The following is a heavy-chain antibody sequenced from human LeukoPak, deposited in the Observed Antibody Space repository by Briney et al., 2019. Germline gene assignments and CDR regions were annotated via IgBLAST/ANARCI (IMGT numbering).Heavy chain of an antibody. J-gene: IGHJ4*02. D-gene: IGHD2-21*01. CDR3: ARRGHHGEHDY. CDR1: GGSISSSSYY. CDR2: IYYSGST. Sequence: PSETLSLTCTVSGGSISSSSYYWGWIRQPPGKGLEWIGSIYYSGSTSYNPSLKSRVTISVDTSKNQFSLKLTSVTAADTAVYYCARRGHHGEHDYWGQGTLVTVSS. V-gene: IGHV4-39*01.